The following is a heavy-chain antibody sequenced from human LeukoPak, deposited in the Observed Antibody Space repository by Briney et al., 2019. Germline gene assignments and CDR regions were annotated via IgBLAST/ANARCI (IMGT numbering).Heavy chain of an antibody. CDR3: ASSLYDFWSGYPNRFDY. Sequence: SVKVSCKASGGTFSSYTISWVRQAPGQGLEWMGRIIPILGIANYAQKFQGRVTITADKSTSTAYMELSSLRSEDTAVYYCASSLYDFWSGYPNRFDYWGQGTLVTVSS. J-gene: IGHJ4*02. V-gene: IGHV1-69*02. CDR2: IIPILGIA. D-gene: IGHD3-3*01. CDR1: GGTFSSYT.